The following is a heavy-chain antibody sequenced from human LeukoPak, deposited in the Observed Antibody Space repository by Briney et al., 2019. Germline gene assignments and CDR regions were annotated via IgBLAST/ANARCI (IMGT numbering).Heavy chain of an antibody. CDR1: GYTFTVYY. CDR2: INPNSGGT. V-gene: IGHV1-2*02. D-gene: IGHD5-12*01. Sequence: ASVTVSCKASGYTFTVYYMHWGRQAPGQGVEWMGWINPNSGGTNYAQKFQGRVTMTRDTSISTAYMELSRLRSDDTAVYYCARGGFLIVATSWFDPWGQGTLVTVSS. CDR3: ARGGFLIVATSWFDP. J-gene: IGHJ5*02.